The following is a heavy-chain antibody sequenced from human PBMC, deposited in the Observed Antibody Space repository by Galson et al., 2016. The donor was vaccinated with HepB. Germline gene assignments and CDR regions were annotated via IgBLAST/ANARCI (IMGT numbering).Heavy chain of an antibody. CDR2: FSRGGTYT. J-gene: IGHJ3*02. D-gene: IGHD3-22*01. CDR1: GITLRGYA. CDR3: ASERLDSSGYSYPDAFEI. Sequence: SLRLSCAASGITLRGYAMNWVRQAPGKGLDWVSCFSRGGTYTYYADSVKGRFTVSRDNAKNSLYLQMNNLRAEDTALYYCASERLDSSGYSYPDAFEIWGLGTMVTVSS. V-gene: IGHV3-21*01.